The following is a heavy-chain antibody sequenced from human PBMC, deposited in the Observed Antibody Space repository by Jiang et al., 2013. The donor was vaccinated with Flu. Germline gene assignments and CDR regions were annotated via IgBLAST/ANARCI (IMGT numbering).Heavy chain of an antibody. J-gene: IGHJ4*02. D-gene: IGHD2-21*02. CDR3: ARVHIVVVTAIPRMKYYFDY. Sequence: LLKPSETLSLTCAVYGGSFSGYYWSWIRQPPGKGLEWIGEINHSGSTNYNPSLKSRVTISVDTSKNQFSLKLSSVTAADTAVYYCARVHIVVVTAIPRMKYYFDYWGQGTLVTVSS. CDR2: INHSGST. CDR1: GGSFSGYY. V-gene: IGHV4-34*01.